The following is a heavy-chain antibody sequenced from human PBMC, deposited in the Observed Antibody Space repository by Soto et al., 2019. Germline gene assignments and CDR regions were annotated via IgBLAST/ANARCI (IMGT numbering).Heavy chain of an antibody. D-gene: IGHD6-19*01. Sequence: PSQTLSLTCAISGDSVSSNSAAWTWIRQSPSRGLEWLGRTFYRSKWYNDYAVSVKSRITINPDTSKNQFSLQLNSVTPEDTAVYYCAREGGGWYPDYYYYYGMDVWGQGTTVTVSS. V-gene: IGHV6-1*01. CDR3: AREGGGWYPDYYYYYGMDV. CDR2: TFYRSKWYN. CDR1: GDSVSSNSAA. J-gene: IGHJ6*02.